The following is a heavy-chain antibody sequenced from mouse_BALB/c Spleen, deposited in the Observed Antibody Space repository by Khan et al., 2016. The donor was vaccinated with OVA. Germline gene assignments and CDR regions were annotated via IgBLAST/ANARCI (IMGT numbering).Heavy chain of an antibody. CDR2: INPSNGGT. Sequence: QVRLQQSGAELVKPGASVRLSCKASGYIFTSYYLYWVKQRPGQGLEWIGDINPSNGGTNFNEKFKSKATLTVDKSSSTAYIQLSSLTSEDSAVYYCTRSGYGTFAYWGQGTLVTVS. J-gene: IGHJ3*01. CDR3: TRSGYGTFAY. V-gene: IGHV1S81*02. D-gene: IGHD2-1*01. CDR1: GYIFTSYY.